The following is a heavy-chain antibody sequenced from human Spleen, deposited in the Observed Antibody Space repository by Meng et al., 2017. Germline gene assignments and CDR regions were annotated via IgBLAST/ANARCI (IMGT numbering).Heavy chain of an antibody. J-gene: IGHJ4*02. CDR2: IYYSGST. V-gene: IGHV4-31*01. CDR1: CGSISSGDYY. D-gene: IGHD2-15*01. Sequence: QVQPEESGPGLVKPSQTLSLPCTVSCGSISSGDYYWSWIRQHPGKGLEWIGYIYYSGSTYYNPSLKSLVTISVDTSKNQFSLKLSSVTAADTAVYYCARGNCSGGSCYDYFDYWGQGTLVTVSS. CDR3: ARGNCSGGSCYDYFDY.